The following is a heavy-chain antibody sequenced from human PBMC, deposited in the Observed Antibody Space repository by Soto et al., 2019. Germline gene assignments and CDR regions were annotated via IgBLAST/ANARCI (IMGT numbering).Heavy chain of an antibody. D-gene: IGHD5-12*01. Sequence: QVQLQESGPGLVKPSQTLSLTFTVSGGSISSGDYYWSWIRQPPGKGLEWIGYIYYSGSTYYNPSLKSRVTISVDTSKNQFSLKLSSVTAADTAVYYCARDRRYSGYDRSPGGFDYWGQGTLVTVSS. CDR3: ARDRRYSGYDRSPGGFDY. V-gene: IGHV4-30-4*01. J-gene: IGHJ4*02. CDR2: IYYSGST. CDR1: GGSISSGDYY.